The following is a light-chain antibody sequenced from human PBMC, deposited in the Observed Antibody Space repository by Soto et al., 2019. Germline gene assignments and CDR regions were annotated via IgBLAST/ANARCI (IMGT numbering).Light chain of an antibody. CDR1: SSDVGGYNY. Sequence: QSVLTQPRSVSGSPGQSVTISCTGTSSDVGGYNYVSWYQQHPGKAPKLMIYDVNKRPSGVPDRFSGSKSGNTASLTISGLQAEDEADYYCCSYAGSYTEIFGTGTKVTVL. CDR3: CSYAGSYTEI. CDR2: DVN. V-gene: IGLV2-11*01. J-gene: IGLJ1*01.